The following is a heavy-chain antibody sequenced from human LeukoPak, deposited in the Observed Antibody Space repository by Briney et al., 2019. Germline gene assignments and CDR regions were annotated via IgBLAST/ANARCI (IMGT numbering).Heavy chain of an antibody. Sequence: SVKVSCKASGGTFSSYAISWVGQAPGQGLEWMGGIIPIFGTANYAQKLQGRVTITADESTSTAYMELSSLRSEDTAVYYCARVGAPHAFDIWGQGTMVTVSS. V-gene: IGHV1-69*13. CDR3: ARVGAPHAFDI. CDR2: IIPIFGTA. J-gene: IGHJ3*02. CDR1: GGTFSSYA.